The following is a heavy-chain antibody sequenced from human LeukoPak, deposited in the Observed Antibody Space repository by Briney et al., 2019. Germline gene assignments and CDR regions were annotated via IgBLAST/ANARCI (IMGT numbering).Heavy chain of an antibody. V-gene: IGHV1-69*13. D-gene: IGHD3-10*01. CDR2: IIPIFGTA. J-gene: IGHJ4*02. CDR1: RGTFSSYA. Sequence: EASVKVSCKTSRGTFSSYAISWVRQAPGQGLEWMGGIIPIFGTANYAQKFQGRVTITADESTSTAYMELSSLRSEDTAVYYCARGSVWFQVGYFDYWGQGTLVTVSS. CDR3: ARGSVWFQVGYFDY.